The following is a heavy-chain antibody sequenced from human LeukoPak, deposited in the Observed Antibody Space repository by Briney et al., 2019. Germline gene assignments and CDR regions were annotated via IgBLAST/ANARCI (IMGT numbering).Heavy chain of an antibody. CDR1: GGSFSGYY. J-gene: IGHJ4*02. D-gene: IGHD3-3*01. Sequence: SETLSLTCAVYGGSFSGYYWSWIRQPPGKGLEWIGEINHSGSTSYNPSLKSRVTISVDTSKNQFSLKLSSVTAADTAVYYCARGHNYDFWSGYYRKIYYFDYWGQGTLVTVSS. V-gene: IGHV4-34*01. CDR3: ARGHNYDFWSGYYRKIYYFDY. CDR2: INHSGST.